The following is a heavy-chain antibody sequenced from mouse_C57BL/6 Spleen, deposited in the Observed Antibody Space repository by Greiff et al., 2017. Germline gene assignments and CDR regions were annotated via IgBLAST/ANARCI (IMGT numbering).Heavy chain of an antibody. D-gene: IGHD3-2*02. CDR1: GYTFTSYW. V-gene: IGHV1-74*01. Sequence: QVQLKQPGAELVKPGASVKVSCKASGYTFTSYWMHWVKQRPGQGLEWIGRIHPSDSDTNYNQKFKGKATLTVDKSSSTAYMQLSSLTSEDSAVYYCAIFRSSGRFLDYWGQGTTLTVSS. J-gene: IGHJ2*01. CDR3: AIFRSSGRFLDY. CDR2: IHPSDSDT.